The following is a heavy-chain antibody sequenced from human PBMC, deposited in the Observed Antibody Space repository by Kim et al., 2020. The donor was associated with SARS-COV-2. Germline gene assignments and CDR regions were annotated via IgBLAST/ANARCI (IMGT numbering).Heavy chain of an antibody. V-gene: IGHV3-23*01. CDR1: GFTFSSYA. Sequence: GGSLRLSCAASGFTFSSYAMSWVRQAPGKGLEWVSAINDNGGSTYYADSVKGRFTISRDNSKNTLYLQINSLRAEDTAVYYCAKDLLVGIQLWLRGGFDYWGQGTLVTVSS. CDR2: INDNGGST. J-gene: IGHJ4*02. D-gene: IGHD5-18*01. CDR3: AKDLLVGIQLWLRGGFDY.